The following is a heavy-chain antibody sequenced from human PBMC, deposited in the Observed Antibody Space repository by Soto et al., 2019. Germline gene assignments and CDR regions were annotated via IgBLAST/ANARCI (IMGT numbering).Heavy chain of an antibody. CDR3: ARDRSTTKLVNYYYAMEG. Sequence: ASVKVSCKASEYTFTDYYIHYVRQAPGQGLEWMGWIFPKTGVTNYAQNFQGRVTMTRDTSISTAYMELSRLSSDDTAVYYCARDRSTTKLVNYYYAMEGWGQGTTSIVS. V-gene: IGHV1-2*02. CDR1: EYTFTDYY. D-gene: IGHD6-6*01. CDR2: IFPKTGVT. J-gene: IGHJ6*01.